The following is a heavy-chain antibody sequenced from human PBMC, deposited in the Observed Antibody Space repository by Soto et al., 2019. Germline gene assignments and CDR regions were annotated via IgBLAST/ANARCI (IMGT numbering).Heavy chain of an antibody. CDR2: IHYSGST. D-gene: IGHD3-10*01. CDR3: ARDDFHGSGSFDY. V-gene: IGHV4-61*01. J-gene: IGHJ4*02. CDR1: GGSVRGSTYY. Sequence: PSETLSLTFAVLGGSVRGSTYYWCWIRQPPGKGLEWIGYIHYSGSTSYNPSLRSRATILLDTSKNQFSLRLSSVTAADTAMYYCARDDFHGSGSFDYWGQGTLVT.